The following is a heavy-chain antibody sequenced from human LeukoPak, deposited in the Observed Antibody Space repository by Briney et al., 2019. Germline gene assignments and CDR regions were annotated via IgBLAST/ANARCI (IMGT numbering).Heavy chain of an antibody. CDR3: ASNVDTATRAY. D-gene: IGHD5-18*01. V-gene: IGHV3-23*01. CDR2: ISGSGGDT. CDR1: GFTFSSHA. J-gene: IGHJ4*02. Sequence: GGSLRLSCAASGFTFSSHAVYWVRQAPGKGLEWVSGISGSGGDTYYADSVKGRFTISRDNAKNSLYLQMNSLRAEDTAVYYCASNVDTATRAYWGQGTLVTVSS.